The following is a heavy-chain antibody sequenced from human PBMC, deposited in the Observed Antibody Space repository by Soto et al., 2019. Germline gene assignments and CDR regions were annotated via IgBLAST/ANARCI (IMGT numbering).Heavy chain of an antibody. V-gene: IGHV4-4*07. CDR1: GGSISSYY. D-gene: IGHD3-22*01. CDR2: TYTSGST. Sequence: PSETLSLTCTVSGGSISSYYWSWIRQPAGKGLEWIGRTYTSGSTNYNPSLKSRVTMSVDTSKNQFSLKLSPVTAADTAVYYCARDSDDSSGYQDYFDYWGQGTLVTVSS. CDR3: ARDSDDSSGYQDYFDY. J-gene: IGHJ4*02.